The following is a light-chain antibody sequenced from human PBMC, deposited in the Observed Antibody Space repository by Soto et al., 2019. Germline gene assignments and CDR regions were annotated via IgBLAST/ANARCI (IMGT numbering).Light chain of an antibody. Sequence: EIVMTQSPATLSVSPGERATLSCRASQTVSSNLAWYQQKPGQAPRLLIHGASTMAAGIPARFSGSGSGTEFTITISSLQSEDFAVYYCQQYNDWAPFTVGPGTRVDIK. V-gene: IGKV3-15*01. J-gene: IGKJ3*01. CDR3: QQYNDWAPFT. CDR1: QTVSSN. CDR2: GAS.